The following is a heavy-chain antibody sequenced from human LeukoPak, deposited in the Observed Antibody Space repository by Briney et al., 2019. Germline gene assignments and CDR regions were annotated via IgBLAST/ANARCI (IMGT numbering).Heavy chain of an antibody. J-gene: IGHJ6*03. CDR1: GYGFTTYW. CDR3: ARGIIGYFYYMDV. D-gene: IGHD2/OR15-2a*01. CDR2: IFPGDSGT. V-gene: IGHV5-51*01. Sequence: GESLKISCRGAGYGFTTYWIAWVRQTPTKGLEXXXXIFPGDSGTRYSPSFQGQVTISADSSISTAYLQWSSLKVSDTATYYCARGIIGYFYYMDVWGEGTTVIVSS.